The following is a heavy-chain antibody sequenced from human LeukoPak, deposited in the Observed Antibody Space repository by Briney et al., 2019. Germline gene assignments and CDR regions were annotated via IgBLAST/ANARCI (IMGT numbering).Heavy chain of an antibody. CDR1: GDSVSSNSAA. J-gene: IGHJ4*02. Sequence: SQTLSLTCVISGDSVSSNSAAWNWIRQSPSRGLEWLGRTYYRSKWYNDYAVSVKSRITINPDTSKNQFSLRLNSVTPEDTAVYYCARSLDSSGWFYYFDYWGQGTLVTVSS. D-gene: IGHD6-19*01. CDR2: TYYRSKWYN. V-gene: IGHV6-1*01. CDR3: ARSLDSSGWFYYFDY.